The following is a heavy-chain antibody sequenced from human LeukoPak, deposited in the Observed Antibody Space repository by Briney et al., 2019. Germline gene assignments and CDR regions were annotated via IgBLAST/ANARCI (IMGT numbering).Heavy chain of an antibody. J-gene: IGHJ6*03. CDR3: ARGEHDDYEYYYYYMDV. V-gene: IGHV3-48*03. CDR2: ISSGADTT. D-gene: IGHD4-17*01. CDR1: GFTFSKYW. Sequence: PGGSLRLSCVVSGFTFSKYWMSWVRQAPGEGLGWGSYISSGADTTYYADSVKGRFTISRDNAKNSLYLQMDSLRAEDTAVYYCARGEHDDYEYYYYYMDVWGKGTAVTVSS.